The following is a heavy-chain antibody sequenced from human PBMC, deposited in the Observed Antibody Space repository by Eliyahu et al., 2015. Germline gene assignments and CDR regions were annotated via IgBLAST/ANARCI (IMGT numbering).Heavy chain of an antibody. CDR3: ARDHDYSGNYLED. Sequence: QVQLVESGGGVVQPGRSLRLXXXASGXLFSDSAMHWVRQAPGKGLEWVAIIWYDGSNQYYADSVKGRFTISRDNSKNTVSLQMNSLRGEDTAIYYCARDHDYSGNYLEDWGQGTLVAVSS. CDR1: GXLFSDSA. J-gene: IGHJ4*02. CDR2: IWYDGSNQ. D-gene: IGHD4-23*01. V-gene: IGHV3-33*01.